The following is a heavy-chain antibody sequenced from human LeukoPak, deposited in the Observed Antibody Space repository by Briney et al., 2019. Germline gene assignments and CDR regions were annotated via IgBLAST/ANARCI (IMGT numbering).Heavy chain of an antibody. Sequence: GGSLRLSCAASGFTFSSYAMSWVRQAPGKGLEWVSAISGSGGSTYYADSVKGRFTISRDNSKNTLFLQMNSLRAEDTAVYYCAKGRPGGYCSGGSCIPFSPFMDVWGQGTTVIVSS. CDR2: ISGSGGST. V-gene: IGHV3-23*01. CDR3: AKGRPGGYCSGGSCIPFSPFMDV. D-gene: IGHD2-15*01. CDR1: GFTFSSYA. J-gene: IGHJ6*02.